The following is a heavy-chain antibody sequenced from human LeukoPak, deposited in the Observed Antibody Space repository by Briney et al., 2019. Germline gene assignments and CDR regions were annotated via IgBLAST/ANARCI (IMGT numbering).Heavy chain of an antibody. CDR2: IYYSGST. CDR1: GGSISSSNYY. V-gene: IGHV4-39*07. CDR3: ARADSGSYYFDY. Sequence: SETLSLTCTVSGGSISSSNYYWGWIRQPPGKGLEWLGSIYYSGSTYYTPSLKSRVTISVDTSKNQFSLKLSSVTAADTAVYYCARADSGSYYFDYWGQGTLVTVSS. J-gene: IGHJ4*02. D-gene: IGHD1-26*01.